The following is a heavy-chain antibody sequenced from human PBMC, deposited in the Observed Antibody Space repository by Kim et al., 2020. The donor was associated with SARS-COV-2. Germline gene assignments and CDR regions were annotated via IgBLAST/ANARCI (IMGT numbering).Heavy chain of an antibody. D-gene: IGHD3-9*01. V-gene: IGHV4-39*01. CDR2: IYYSGST. CDR1: GGSISSSSYY. CDR3: ASHLYYDILTGQFDY. J-gene: IGHJ4*02. Sequence: SETLSLTCTVSGGSISSSSYYWGWIRQPPGKGLEWIGSIYYSGSTYYNPSLKSRVTISVDTSKNQFSLKLSSVTAADTAVYYCASHLYYDILTGQFDYWGQGTLVTVSS.